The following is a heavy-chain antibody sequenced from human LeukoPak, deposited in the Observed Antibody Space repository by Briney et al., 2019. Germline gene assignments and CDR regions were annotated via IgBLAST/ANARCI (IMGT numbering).Heavy chain of an antibody. D-gene: IGHD4-17*01. CDR1: GFTVSSKY. CDR3: ARLNFGDDY. J-gene: IGHJ4*02. CDR2: IYGSTSA. Sequence: AGSLRLSCAASGFTVSSKYINWVRQAPGKGLEWVSLIYGSTSADYADSVKGRFTISRDNSMNTVYLQMNSLRAEDTAIYYCARLNFGDDYWGQGTLVAVSS. V-gene: IGHV3-66*01.